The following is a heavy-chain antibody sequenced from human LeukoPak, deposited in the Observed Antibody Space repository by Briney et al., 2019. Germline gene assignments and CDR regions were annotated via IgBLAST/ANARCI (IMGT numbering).Heavy chain of an antibody. CDR3: ARDGSGGSYLGVGN. CDR2: INPNSGGT. J-gene: IGHJ4*02. D-gene: IGHD2-15*01. V-gene: IGHV1-2*02. CDR1: GYTFTGYY. Sequence: ASVKVSCKASGYTFTGYYMHWVRQAPGQGLEWMGWINPNSGGTNYAQKFQGRVTMTRDTSISTAHMELSRLRSDDTAVYYCARDGSGGSYLGVGNWGQGTLVTVSS.